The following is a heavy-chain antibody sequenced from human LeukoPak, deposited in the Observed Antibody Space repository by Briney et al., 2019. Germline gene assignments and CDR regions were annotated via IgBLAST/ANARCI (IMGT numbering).Heavy chain of an antibody. CDR3: ARVRLYGYSSSWYRPTKGNVEYYFDY. CDR2: IIPIFGTA. Sequence: PGRSLRLSCAASGFTFSNYWMSWVRQAPGQGLEWMGGIIPIFGTANYAQKFQGRVTITADESTSTAYMELSSLRSEDTAVYYCARVRLYGYSSSWYRPTKGNVEYYFDYWGQVTLVTVSS. CDR1: GFTFSNYW. J-gene: IGHJ4*02. V-gene: IGHV1-69*01. D-gene: IGHD6-13*01.